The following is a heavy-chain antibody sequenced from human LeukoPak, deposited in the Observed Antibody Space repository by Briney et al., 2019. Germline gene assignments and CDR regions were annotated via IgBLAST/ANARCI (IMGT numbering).Heavy chain of an antibody. CDR3: ARDRLAAAGAGSHFDY. CDR1: GGTFSSYA. J-gene: IGHJ4*02. D-gene: IGHD6-13*01. Sequence: SVKVSCKASGGTFSSYAISWVRQAPGQGLEWMGGIIPIFGTANYAQKFQGRVTITADEFTSTAYMELSSLRSEDTAVYHCARDRLAAAGAGSHFDYWGQGTLVTVSS. V-gene: IGHV1-69*13. CDR2: IIPIFGTA.